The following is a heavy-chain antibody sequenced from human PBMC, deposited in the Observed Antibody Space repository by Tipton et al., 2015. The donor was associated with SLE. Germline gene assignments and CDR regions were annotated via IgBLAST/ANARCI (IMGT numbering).Heavy chain of an antibody. CDR1: GGSISSSSYY. CDR3: AGNHGGSLDAFDI. CDR2: IYYSGST. J-gene: IGHJ3*02. Sequence: TLSLTCTVSGGSISSSSYYWGWIRQPPGKGLEWIGSIYYSGSTYYNPSLKSRVTISVDTSKNQFSLKLSSVTAADTAVYYCAGNHGGSLDAFDIWGQGTMVTVSS. V-gene: IGHV4-39*01. D-gene: IGHD4-23*01.